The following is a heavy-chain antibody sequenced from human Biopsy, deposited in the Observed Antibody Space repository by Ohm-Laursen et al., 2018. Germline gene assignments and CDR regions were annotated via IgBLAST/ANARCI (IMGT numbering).Heavy chain of an antibody. Sequence: SSVKVSCKVSGYTLTALSMHWVRQAPGRGLEWMGGFAPENGKTIYAQKFQGRITMTEDTSTDTAYLELSSLTSEDTAMFYCAREAIGYQLPCDDWGQGTLVTVSS. D-gene: IGHD2-15*01. CDR1: GYTLTALS. CDR3: AREAIGYQLPCDD. J-gene: IGHJ4*02. CDR2: FAPENGKT. V-gene: IGHV1-24*01.